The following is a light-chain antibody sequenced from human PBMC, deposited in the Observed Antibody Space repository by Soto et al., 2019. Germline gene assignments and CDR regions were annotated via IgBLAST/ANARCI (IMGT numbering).Light chain of an antibody. CDR1: QTISTW. V-gene: IGKV1-5*01. Sequence: DIQMTQSPSTLSASVRYRFTITCRASQTISTWLAWYQQKPGKVPKLLIYDASSLESGVPSRFSGSGSGTEFTLTISSLQPDDLATYYCQQYNSYPLTFGGGTKGDIK. CDR2: DAS. J-gene: IGKJ4*01. CDR3: QQYNSYPLT.